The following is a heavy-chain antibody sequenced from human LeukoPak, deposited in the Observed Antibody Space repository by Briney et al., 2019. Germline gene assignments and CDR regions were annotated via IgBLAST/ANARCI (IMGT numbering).Heavy chain of an antibody. CDR3: AELGITMIGGV. CDR2: ISSSGSTI. Sequence: RSGGSLRLSCAASGFTFNTYGFNWVRQAPGKGLEWVSYISSSGSTIYYADSVKGRFTISRDNAKNSLYLQMNSLRAEDTAVYYCAELGITMIGGVWGKGTTVTISS. D-gene: IGHD3-10*02. V-gene: IGHV3-48*04. CDR1: GFTFNTYG. J-gene: IGHJ6*04.